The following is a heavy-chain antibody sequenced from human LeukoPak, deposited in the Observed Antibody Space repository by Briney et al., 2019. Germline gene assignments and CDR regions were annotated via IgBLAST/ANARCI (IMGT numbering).Heavy chain of an antibody. CDR3: ARDYYGSGTHLY. CDR1: DGSVSSGSHY. CDR2: MYYTGST. Sequence: SETLSLTCTVSDGSVSSGSHYWSWLRQPPGQGLVWIGYMYYTGSTNYHPSLKSRVTISIDTSKSQFSLRLSSVTAADTAVYYCARDYYGSGTHLYWGQGTLVTVSS. V-gene: IGHV4-61*01. D-gene: IGHD3-10*01. J-gene: IGHJ4*02.